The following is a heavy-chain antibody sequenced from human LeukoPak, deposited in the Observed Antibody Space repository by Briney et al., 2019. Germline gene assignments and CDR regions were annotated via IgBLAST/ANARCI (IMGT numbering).Heavy chain of an antibody. CDR3: AKRGVVIRVILVGFHKEAYYFDS. D-gene: IGHD3-22*01. Sequence: RGSLRLPCAASGFTFSNYSMNWGRQAPGKGLEWVSSISCSSCYIDYADSVKGRFTVSRDNAKNSLYLQMNSLRAEDTAVYFCAKRGVVIRVILVGFHKEAYYFDSWGQGALVTVSS. J-gene: IGHJ4*02. CDR1: GFTFSNYS. CDR2: ISCSSCYI. V-gene: IGHV3-21*04.